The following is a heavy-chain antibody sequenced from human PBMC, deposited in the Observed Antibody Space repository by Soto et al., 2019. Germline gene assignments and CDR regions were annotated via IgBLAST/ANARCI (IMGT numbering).Heavy chain of an antibody. CDR2: INPNSGGT. D-gene: IGHD3-9*01. CDR1: GYTFTGYY. CDR3: ARDSHDILTGYYMGSNWFEP. J-gene: IGHJ5*02. Sequence: GASVKVSCKASGYTFTGYYMHWVRQAPGQGLEWMGWINPNSGGTNYAQKFQGWVTMTRDTSISTAYMELSRLRSDDTAVYYCARDSHDILTGYYMGSNWFEPWGQGTLVTVSS. V-gene: IGHV1-2*04.